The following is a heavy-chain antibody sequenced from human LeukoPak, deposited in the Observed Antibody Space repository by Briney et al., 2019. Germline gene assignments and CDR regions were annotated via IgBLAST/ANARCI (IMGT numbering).Heavy chain of an antibody. CDR2: IDPSDSYT. D-gene: IGHD3-10*01. V-gene: IGHV5-10-1*01. CDR1: GYSFTSYW. CDR3: ARRLYGSGSYWKDY. Sequence: GESLKISCKGSGYSFTSYWISWVRQLPGKGREWMGRIDPSDSYTNYSPSFQGHVTISADKSISPAYPQWSSLKASDTAMYYCARRLYGSGSYWKDYWGQGTLVTVSS. J-gene: IGHJ4*02.